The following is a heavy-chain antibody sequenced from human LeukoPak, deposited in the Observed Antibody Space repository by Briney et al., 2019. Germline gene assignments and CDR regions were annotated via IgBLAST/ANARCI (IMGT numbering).Heavy chain of an antibody. V-gene: IGHV3-9*01. CDR2: ISWNSGSI. CDR3: AKDFGSGWQYFQH. Sequence: GRSLRLSCAASGFTFDVYAMHWVRQAPGKGLEWVSGISWNSGSIGYADSVKGRFTISRDNAKNSLYLQMNSLRAEGTALYYCAKDFGSGWQYFQHWGQGTLVTVSS. J-gene: IGHJ1*01. D-gene: IGHD6-19*01. CDR1: GFTFDVYA.